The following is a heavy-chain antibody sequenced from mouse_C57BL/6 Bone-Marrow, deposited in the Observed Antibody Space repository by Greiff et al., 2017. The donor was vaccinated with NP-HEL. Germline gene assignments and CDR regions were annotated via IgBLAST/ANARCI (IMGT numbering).Heavy chain of an antibody. D-gene: IGHD2-4*01. CDR1: GFTFSSYA. CDR2: ISSGGDYI. CDR3: TRNDYDLYYAMDY. Sequence: EVKLQESGEGLVKPGGSLKLSCAASGFTFSSYAMSWVRQTPEKRLEWVAYISSGGDYIYYADTVKGRFTISRDNARNTLYLQMSSLKSEDTAMYYCTRNDYDLYYAMDYWGQGTSVTVSS. V-gene: IGHV5-9-1*02. J-gene: IGHJ4*01.